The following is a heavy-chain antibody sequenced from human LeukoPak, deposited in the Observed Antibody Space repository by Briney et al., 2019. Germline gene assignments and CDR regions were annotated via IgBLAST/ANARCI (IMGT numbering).Heavy chain of an antibody. CDR1: GFTFSSYA. D-gene: IGHD3-3*01. CDR3: AREISYDFWSGPRGDNDAFDI. CDR2: ISYDGSNK. J-gene: IGHJ3*02. V-gene: IGHV3-30-3*01. Sequence: GGSLRLSCAASGFTFSSYAMHWVRQAPGKGLEWVAVISYDGSNKYYADSVKGRFTISRDNSKNTLYLQMNSLRAEDTAVYYCAREISYDFWSGPRGDNDAFDIWGQGTMVTVSS.